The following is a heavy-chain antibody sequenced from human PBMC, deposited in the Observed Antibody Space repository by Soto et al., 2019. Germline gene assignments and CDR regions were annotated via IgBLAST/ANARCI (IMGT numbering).Heavy chain of an antibody. CDR2: IIPILGLA. CDR3: ASWDCGTIRCNYLVCFDS. Sequence: QVQLVHSGAEVKKPGSSVKVSCKVPGGTFSSYTISWVRQAPGHGLEWMGRIIPILGLANYAQKFQGRVTITADKSTNTAYMELSTLICEDTSVYYCASWDCGTIRCNYLVCFDSWGQGTLVTVSS. J-gene: IGHJ4*02. V-gene: IGHV1-69*02. D-gene: IGHD1-7*01. CDR1: GGTFSSYT.